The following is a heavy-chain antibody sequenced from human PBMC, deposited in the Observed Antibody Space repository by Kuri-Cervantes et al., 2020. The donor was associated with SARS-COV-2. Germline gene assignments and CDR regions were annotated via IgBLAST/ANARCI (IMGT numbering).Heavy chain of an antibody. CDR2: INAGNGNT. CDR1: GYTFTSYA. D-gene: IGHD4-11*01. Sequence: ASVKDSCKASGYTFTSYAMHWVRQVPGQRLEWMGWINAGNGNTKYSQKFQGRVTITRDTSASTAYMELSSMRSEDTAVYYWARDHPYSNYDYYYYGMDVWGQGTTVTVSS. CDR3: ARDHPYSNYDYYYYGMDV. J-gene: IGHJ6*02. V-gene: IGHV1-3*01.